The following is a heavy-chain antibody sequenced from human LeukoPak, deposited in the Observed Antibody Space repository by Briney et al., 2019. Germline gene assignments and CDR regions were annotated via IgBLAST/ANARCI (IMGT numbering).Heavy chain of an antibody. CDR3: ARVSYCSGGSCSRNWFDP. Sequence: PSETLSLTCAVSGGSISSSNWWSWVRQPPGKGLEWIGEIYHSGSTNYNPSLKSRVTISVDKSKNQFSLKLSSVTAADTAVYYCARVSYCSGGSCSRNWFDPWGQGTLVTVSS. CDR1: GGSISSSNW. J-gene: IGHJ5*02. D-gene: IGHD2-15*01. V-gene: IGHV4-4*02. CDR2: IYHSGST.